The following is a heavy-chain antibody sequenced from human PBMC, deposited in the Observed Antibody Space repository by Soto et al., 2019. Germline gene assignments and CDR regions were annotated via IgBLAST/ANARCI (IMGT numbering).Heavy chain of an antibody. J-gene: IGHJ4*02. CDR2: ISAYNGNT. CDR1: GYTFTSYG. CDR3: ASCSGGSCVTKGYHY. D-gene: IGHD2-15*01. Sequence: ASVKVSCKASGYTFTSYGIRWVRQAPGQGLEWMGWISAYNGNTNYAQKLQGRVTMTTDTSTSTAYMELRSLRSDDTAVYYCASCSGGSCVTKGYHYWGQGTLVTVSS. V-gene: IGHV1-18*04.